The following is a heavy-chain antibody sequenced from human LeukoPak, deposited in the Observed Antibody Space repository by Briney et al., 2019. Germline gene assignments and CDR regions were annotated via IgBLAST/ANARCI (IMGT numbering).Heavy chain of an antibody. D-gene: IGHD3-22*01. V-gene: IGHV7-4-1*02. CDR1: GYTFTNYA. CDR2: INTNTGNP. J-gene: IGHJ4*02. Sequence: ASVKVSCKASGYTFTNYAMNWVRQAPGQGLEWMGWINTNTGNPTYAQGFTGRFVFSLDTSVSTAYLQISTLKAADTAVYYSARDPNPYYDSRGYYGDYWGQGTLVTVSS. CDR3: ARDPNPYYDSRGYYGDY.